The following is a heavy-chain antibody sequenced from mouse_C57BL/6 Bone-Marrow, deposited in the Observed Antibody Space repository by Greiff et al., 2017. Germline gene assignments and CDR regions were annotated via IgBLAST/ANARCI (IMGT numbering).Heavy chain of an antibody. CDR1: GYTFTDYY. CDR3: ANSYCYGSSYDWFAY. V-gene: IGHV1-76*01. Sequence: QVQLQQSGAELVRPGASVKLSCKASGYTFTDYYINWVKQRPGQGLEWIARIYPGSGNTYYNEKFKGKATLTAEKSSSTAYMQLSSLTSEDSAVYFCANSYCYGSSYDWFAYWGQGTLVTVSA. D-gene: IGHD1-1*01. CDR2: IYPGSGNT. J-gene: IGHJ3*01.